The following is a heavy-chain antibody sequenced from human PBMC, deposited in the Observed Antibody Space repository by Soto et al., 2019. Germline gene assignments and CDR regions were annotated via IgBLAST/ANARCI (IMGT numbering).Heavy chain of an antibody. Sequence: GASLKVDCKASGYTFTSYGFSWVRQAPGQGLEWMGWISAYNGNTNYAQKLQGRVTMTTDTSTSTAYMELRSLRSDDTAVYYCARDGLGSGYYTPYYYYGMDVWGQGTTVTVSS. CDR2: ISAYNGNT. CDR3: ARDGLGSGYYTPYYYYGMDV. D-gene: IGHD3-3*01. V-gene: IGHV1-18*01. CDR1: GYTFTSYG. J-gene: IGHJ6*02.